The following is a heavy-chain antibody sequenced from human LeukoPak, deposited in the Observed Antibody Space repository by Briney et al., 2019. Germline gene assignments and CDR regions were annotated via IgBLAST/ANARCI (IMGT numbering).Heavy chain of an antibody. CDR3: TRLQLGSDV. CDR2: IRSKANSYAT. V-gene: IGHV3-73*01. D-gene: IGHD1-1*01. Sequence: PGGALRLSCAASGFTFSGSAMHWVRQASGKGLEWVGRIRSKANSYATAYAASVKGRFTITRDDSKNTAYLQMNSLKTEDTAVYYCTRLQLGSDVWGQGTTVTVSS. CDR1: GFTFSGSA. J-gene: IGHJ6*02.